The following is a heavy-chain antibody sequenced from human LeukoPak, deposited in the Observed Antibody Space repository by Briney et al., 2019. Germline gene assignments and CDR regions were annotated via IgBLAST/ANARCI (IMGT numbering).Heavy chain of an antibody. J-gene: IGHJ4*02. CDR2: ISGNNNYI. CDR3: ARDPHNPGPIDY. Sequence: GGSLRVSCAASGFTFSSYSMNWVRQAPGKGLEWVSSISGNNNYIYYADSVGGRFTISRDNARDSLFLQMDSLRAEDTAVYYCARDPHNPGPIDYWGQGTLVTVSS. V-gene: IGHV3-21*01. CDR1: GFTFSSYS.